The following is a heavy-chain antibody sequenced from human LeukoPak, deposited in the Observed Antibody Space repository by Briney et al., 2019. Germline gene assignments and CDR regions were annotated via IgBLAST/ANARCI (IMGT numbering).Heavy chain of an antibody. Sequence: GGSLRLSCAASGFTFTGYWMSWVRQAPGKGLEWVANIKQSGSEKYYVDSVKGRFTISRDNAKNALFLQMNSLRAEDTAVYYCARAGSGRSPDWFDPWGQGTLVTVSS. D-gene: IGHD1-26*01. CDR3: ARAGSGRSPDWFDP. V-gene: IGHV3-7*01. CDR1: GFTFTGYW. J-gene: IGHJ5*02. CDR2: IKQSGSEK.